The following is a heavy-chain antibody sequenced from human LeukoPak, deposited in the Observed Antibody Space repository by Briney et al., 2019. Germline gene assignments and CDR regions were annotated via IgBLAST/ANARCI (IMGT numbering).Heavy chain of an antibody. J-gene: IGHJ6*04. Sequence: GGSLTLSCAPSGFTFSSYWMHLVRQAPGKGLVLVSRINSDGSSTSYADSVKGRFTISRDNAKNTLYLQMNSRRAEDTAVYYCARDRKQQLTLDVWGKGTTVTVSS. CDR3: ARDRKQQLTLDV. D-gene: IGHD6-13*01. V-gene: IGHV3-74*01. CDR2: INSDGSST. CDR1: GFTFSSYW.